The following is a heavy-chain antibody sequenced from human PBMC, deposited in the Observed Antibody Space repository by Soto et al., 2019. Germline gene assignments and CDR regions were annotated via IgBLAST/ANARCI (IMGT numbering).Heavy chain of an antibody. V-gene: IGHV4-39*01. Sequence: SETLSLTCTVSGGSISSSSYYWGWIRQPPGKGLEWIGSIYYSGSTYYNPSLKSRVTISVDTSKNQFSLKPSSVTAADTAVYYCARYGGGQYYYDSSGYFLWGQGTLVTVSS. CDR2: IYYSGST. CDR1: GGSISSSSYY. CDR3: ARYGGGQYYYDSSGYFL. D-gene: IGHD3-22*01. J-gene: IGHJ4*02.